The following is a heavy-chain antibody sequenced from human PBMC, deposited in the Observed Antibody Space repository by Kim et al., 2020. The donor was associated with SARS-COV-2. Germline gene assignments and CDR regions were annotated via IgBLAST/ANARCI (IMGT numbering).Heavy chain of an antibody. CDR2: IDPNDSYT. J-gene: IGHJ6*02. Sequence: GASLKISCKGSGYSFTSYWISWVRQMPGKGLEWMGRIDPNDSYTNYSPSFQGHVTISADKSISTAYLQWSSLKASDTAMYYCARGQLVRRYYYYYGMDVWGQGTTVTVSS. D-gene: IGHD6-6*01. CDR1: GYSFTSYW. V-gene: IGHV5-10-1*01. CDR3: ARGQLVRRYYYYYGMDV.